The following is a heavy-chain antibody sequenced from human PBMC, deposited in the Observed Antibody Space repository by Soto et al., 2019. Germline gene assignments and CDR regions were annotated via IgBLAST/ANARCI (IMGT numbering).Heavy chain of an antibody. CDR2: MFASGSS. Sequence: QVQLQESGPGLVKPSETLSLTCAVSGDSISSPNWWSWYRQSPGKGLELIGEMFASGSSNYNPSLDGRVTISLDTSKNRFSLKLTSLNAAETAIYYCAREGFDPRPDYWGQGIPVSVSS. CDR1: GDSISSPNW. J-gene: IGHJ4*02. CDR3: AREGFDPRPDY. V-gene: IGHV4-4*02.